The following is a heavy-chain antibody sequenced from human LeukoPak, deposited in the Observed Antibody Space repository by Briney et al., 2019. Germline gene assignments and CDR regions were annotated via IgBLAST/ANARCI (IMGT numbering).Heavy chain of an antibody. D-gene: IGHD6-19*01. CDR3: ARDPSNTSGRYIYFDS. J-gene: IGHJ4*02. CDR1: GYTFTSYY. CDR2: ISTYNGDT. V-gene: IGHV1-18*04. Sequence: ASVKVSCKASGYTFTSYYMNWVRQAPGQGLEWMGWISTYNGDTNYAQNLQGRVTMTRDTSTSTAYMELRSLRSDDTAVYYCARDPSNTSGRYIYFDSWSQGTLVTVSS.